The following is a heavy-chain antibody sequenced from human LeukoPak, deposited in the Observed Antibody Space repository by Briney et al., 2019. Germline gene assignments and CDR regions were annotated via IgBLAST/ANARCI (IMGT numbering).Heavy chain of an antibody. CDR3: AKERYCSGGSCYSDY. V-gene: IGHV3-48*03. CDR2: ISSSGSTI. J-gene: IGHJ4*02. Sequence: GGSLRLSCAASGFTFSSYEVNWVRQAPGKGLEWVSYISSSGSTIYYADSVKGRFTISRDNSKNTLYLQMNSLRAEDTAVYYCAKERYCSGGSCYSDYWGQGTLVTVSS. CDR1: GFTFSSYE. D-gene: IGHD2-15*01.